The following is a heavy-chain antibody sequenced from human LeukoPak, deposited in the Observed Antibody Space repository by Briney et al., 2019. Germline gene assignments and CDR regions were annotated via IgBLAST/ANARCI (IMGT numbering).Heavy chain of an antibody. D-gene: IGHD6-19*01. CDR2: ISSSGGST. J-gene: IGHJ4*02. V-gene: IGHV3-23*01. CDR1: GFTFSSYE. CDR3: AKAPTYSSGWYYFGY. Sequence: GGSLRLSCAASGFTFSSYEMNWVRQAPGKGLEWVSYISSSGGSTYYADSVKGRFTISRDNSKNTLYLQMNSLRAEDTAVYYCAKAPTYSSGWYYFGYWGQGTLVTVSS.